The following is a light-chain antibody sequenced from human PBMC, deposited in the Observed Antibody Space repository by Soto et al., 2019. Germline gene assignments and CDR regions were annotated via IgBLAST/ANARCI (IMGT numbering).Light chain of an antibody. CDR2: GNN. CDR3: QSYDSSHHVV. CDR1: SSNIGAGYD. Sequence: QSALTQPPSVSGAPGQRVTISCTGSSSNIGAGYDVHWYQQLPGTAPKLLIYGNNNRPSGVPDRFSGSKSGTSASLAITGLQAEDEADYYCQSYDSSHHVVFGGGTKLTVL. J-gene: IGLJ2*01. V-gene: IGLV1-40*01.